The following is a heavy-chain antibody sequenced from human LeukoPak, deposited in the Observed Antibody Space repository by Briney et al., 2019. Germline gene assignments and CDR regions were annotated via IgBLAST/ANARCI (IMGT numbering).Heavy chain of an antibody. J-gene: IGHJ4*02. CDR2: IIPIFGTA. CDR3: ARDTRDGYLY. D-gene: IGHD5-24*01. Sequence: ASVKVSCKASGGTFSSYAISWVRQAPGQGLEWMGGIIPIFGTANYAQKFQGRVMITADESTSTAYMELSSLRSEDTAVYYCARDTRDGYLYWGQGTLVTVSS. CDR1: GGTFSSYA. V-gene: IGHV1-69*13.